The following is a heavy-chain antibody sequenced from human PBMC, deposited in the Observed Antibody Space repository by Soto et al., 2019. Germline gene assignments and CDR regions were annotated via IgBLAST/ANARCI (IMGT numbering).Heavy chain of an antibody. Sequence: QVQLVQSGAEVKKPGSSVKVSCKASGGTFSSYAISWVRQAPGQGLEWMGGIIPIFGTANYAQKLQGRVTITADKSTSTADMELSSLRSEDTAVYYCARGRSLNCGGDCYAIDYWGQGTLVTVSS. CDR3: ARGRSLNCGGDCYAIDY. J-gene: IGHJ4*02. D-gene: IGHD2-21*02. CDR2: IIPIFGTA. V-gene: IGHV1-69*06. CDR1: GGTFSSYA.